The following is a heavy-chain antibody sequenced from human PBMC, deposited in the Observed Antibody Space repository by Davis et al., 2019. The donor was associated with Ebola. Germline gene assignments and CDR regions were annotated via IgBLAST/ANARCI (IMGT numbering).Heavy chain of an antibody. CDR1: GFTVSSNY. Sequence: PGGSLRLSCAASGFTVSSNYMSWVRQAPGKGLEWVAVISYDGSNKYYADSVKGRFTISRDNSKNTLYLQMNSLRAEDTAVYYCARTRRPEGGGSYLLAVDYWGQGTLVTVSS. J-gene: IGHJ4*02. CDR3: ARTRRPEGGGSYLLAVDY. D-gene: IGHD1-26*01. CDR2: ISYDGSNK. V-gene: IGHV3-30-3*01.